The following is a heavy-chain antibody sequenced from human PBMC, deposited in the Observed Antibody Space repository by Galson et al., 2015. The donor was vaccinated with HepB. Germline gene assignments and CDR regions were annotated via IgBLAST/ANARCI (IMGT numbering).Heavy chain of an antibody. CDR3: ARASGYYDSGGYFPI. CDR1: GFTFSCYW. J-gene: IGHJ4*02. D-gene: IGHD3-22*01. V-gene: IGHV3-74*03. CDR2: INSDGTTA. Sequence: RLSCAASGFTFSCYWMHWVRQAPGKGLVWLSRINSDGTTATYADSVKGRFTVSRDNAKNTLYLQMNSLTAEDTAVYYCARASGYYDSGGYFPIWGQGTLVAVSS.